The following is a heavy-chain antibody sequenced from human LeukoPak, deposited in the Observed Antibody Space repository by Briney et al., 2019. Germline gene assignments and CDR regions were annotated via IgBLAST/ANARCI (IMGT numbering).Heavy chain of an antibody. CDR2: IYYSGST. Sequence: TSETLSLTCTVSGGSISSDYWSWIRQPPGKGLEWIGYIYYSGSTSYNPSLKSRVTILVDTSKNQFSLKLSSVTAADKAVYYCARSRGLTYGMDVWGQGTTVTVSS. J-gene: IGHJ6*02. D-gene: IGHD3-10*01. CDR1: GGSISSDY. CDR3: ARSRGLTYGMDV. V-gene: IGHV4-59*01.